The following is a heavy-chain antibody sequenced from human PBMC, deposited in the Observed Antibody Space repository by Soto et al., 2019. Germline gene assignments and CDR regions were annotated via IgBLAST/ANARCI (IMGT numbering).Heavy chain of an antibody. V-gene: IGHV4-4*02. D-gene: IGHD2-8*01. J-gene: IGHJ5*02. CDR2: IYHSGST. CDR1: GGSISSSNW. CDR3: ARDLGYCTNGVCFSWFDP. Sequence: PSETLSLTCAVSGGSISSSNWWSWVRQPPGKGLEWIGEIYHSGSTNYNPSLKSRVTISVDKSKNQFSLKLSSVTAADTAVYYCARDLGYCTNGVCFSWFDPWGQGTLVTVSS.